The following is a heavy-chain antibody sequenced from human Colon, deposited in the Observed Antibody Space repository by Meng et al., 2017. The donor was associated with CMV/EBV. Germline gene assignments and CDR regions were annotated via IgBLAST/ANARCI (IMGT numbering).Heavy chain of an antibody. V-gene: IGHV2-70*20. CDR2: IDWDGDK. Sequence: QTLSLTCTFSGFSLDARGTCVTWVRQPPGKALEWLGHIDWDGDKYYDPFLKTRLTISKGTSKNQVVLTMTNMNPADTGTFYCARIHGPSSYYDLDYWGQGILVTVSS. CDR1: GFSLDARGTC. CDR3: ARIHGPSSYYDLDY. J-gene: IGHJ4*02. D-gene: IGHD3-3*01.